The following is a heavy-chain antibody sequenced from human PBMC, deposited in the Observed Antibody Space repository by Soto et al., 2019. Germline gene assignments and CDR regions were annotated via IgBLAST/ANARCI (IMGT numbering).Heavy chain of an antibody. J-gene: IGHJ4*02. V-gene: IGHV3-74*01. CDR2: INSDGSST. D-gene: IGHD2-15*01. CDR1: GFTFSSYW. Sequence: EVQLVESGGGLVQPGGSLRLSCAASGFTFSSYWMNWVRQAPGKGLVWVSRINSDGSSTIYADSVKGRFTISRDNAKNTLYLQMNSLSAEDTAVYYCVRTSLVVAAATREDYWGQGTLVTVSS. CDR3: VRTSLVVAAATREDY.